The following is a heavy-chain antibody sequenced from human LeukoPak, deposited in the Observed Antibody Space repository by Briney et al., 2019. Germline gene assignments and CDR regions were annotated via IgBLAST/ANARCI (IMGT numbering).Heavy chain of an antibody. CDR1: GITLSNYG. Sequence: GGSLRLSCAASGITLSNYGMSWVRQAPGKGPEWVAGISGSGGSAYYADAVKGRFTISRDNPKNTLYLQMNSLRVEDTAVYFCAKRGVVIRVILVGFHKEAYYFDSWGQGALVTVSS. V-gene: IGHV3-23*01. D-gene: IGHD3-22*01. CDR2: ISGSGGSA. J-gene: IGHJ4*02. CDR3: AKRGVVIRVILVGFHKEAYYFDS.